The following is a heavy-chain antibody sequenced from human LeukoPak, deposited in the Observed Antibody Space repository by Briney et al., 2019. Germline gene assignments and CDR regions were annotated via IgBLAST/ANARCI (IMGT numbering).Heavy chain of an antibody. CDR3: ARDRFETEVGYSSFDY. J-gene: IGHJ4*02. D-gene: IGHD6-19*01. V-gene: IGHV1-46*01. CDR2: INPSGGST. Sequence: ASVKVSCKASGYTFTSYYMHWVRQAPGQGLEWMGIINPSGGSTSYAQKFQGRVTMTRDTSTSTVYMELSSLRSEDTAVYYCARDRFETEVGYSSFDYWGQGTLVTVSS. CDR1: GYTFTSYY.